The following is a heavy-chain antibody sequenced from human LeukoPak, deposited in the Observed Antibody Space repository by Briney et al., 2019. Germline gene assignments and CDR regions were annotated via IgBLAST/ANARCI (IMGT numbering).Heavy chain of an antibody. CDR3: ARHLGGNGAFDI. V-gene: IGHV4-39*01. J-gene: IGHJ3*02. CDR2: IYYSGST. CDR1: SGSISISSDY. D-gene: IGHD4-23*01. Sequence: SETLSLTCTVSSGSISISSDYWGWLRQPPGKGLEWIGSIYYSGSTYYNPSLKSRVTISLDTSKNQFSLKLSSVTAADTAVYYCARHLGGNGAFDIWGQGTMVTVSS.